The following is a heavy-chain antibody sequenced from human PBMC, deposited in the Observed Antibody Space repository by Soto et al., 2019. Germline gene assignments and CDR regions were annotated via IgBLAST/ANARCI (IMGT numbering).Heavy chain of an antibody. Sequence: PSETLSLTCTVSGGSISSSSYYWGWIRQPPGKGLEWIGSIYYSGSTYYNPSLKSRVTISVDTSKNQFSLKLSSVTAADTAVYYCARHVSIFGVVIRYYFDYWGQGTLVTVSS. CDR1: GGSISSSSYY. CDR3: ARHVSIFGVVIRYYFDY. D-gene: IGHD3-3*01. CDR2: IYYSGST. V-gene: IGHV4-39*01. J-gene: IGHJ4*02.